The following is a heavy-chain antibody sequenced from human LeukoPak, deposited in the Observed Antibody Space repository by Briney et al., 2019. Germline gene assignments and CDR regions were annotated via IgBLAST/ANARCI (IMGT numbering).Heavy chain of an antibody. CDR3: ASYEVGALHGGFDY. Sequence: ASVKVSCKASGYTFTGYYMHWVRQAPGQGLEWMGWINPNSGGTNYAQKFQGRVTMTRDTSISTAYMALSRLRPDDTAVYYCASYEVGALHGGFDYWGQGTLVTVSS. CDR1: GYTFTGYY. J-gene: IGHJ4*02. CDR2: INPNSGGT. D-gene: IGHD1-26*01. V-gene: IGHV1-2*02.